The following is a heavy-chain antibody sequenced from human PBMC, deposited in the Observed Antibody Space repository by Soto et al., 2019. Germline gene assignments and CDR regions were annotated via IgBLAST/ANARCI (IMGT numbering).Heavy chain of an antibody. CDR1: GGSISSNY. CDR2: IYGSGST. CDR3: AREDYFDSGGFPI. J-gene: IGHJ4*02. D-gene: IGHD3-22*01. Sequence: SETLSLTCTVSGGSISSNYWSWIRQPPGKGLEWIGYIYGSGSTKYSPSLKSRVTMSVDTTNNQFYLKLAYVTAADTAVYYCAREDYFDSGGFPIWGQGTLVTVSS. V-gene: IGHV4-59*13.